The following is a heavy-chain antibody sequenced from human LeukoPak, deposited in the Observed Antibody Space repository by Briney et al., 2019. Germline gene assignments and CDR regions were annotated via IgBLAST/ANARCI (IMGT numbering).Heavy chain of an antibody. CDR3: ARYHLGSYFRDPFDH. V-gene: IGHV3-33*01. Sequence: GRSLRLSCAASGFTFSNYGMHWVRQAPGKGLEWVAVIWYDGSNKYYAESVKGRFTISRDNSKNSLYLQMDSLRAEDAAVYYCARYHLGSYFRDPFDHWGQGTLVTVSS. CDR2: IWYDGSNK. CDR1: GFTFSNYG. D-gene: IGHD3-10*01. J-gene: IGHJ4*02.